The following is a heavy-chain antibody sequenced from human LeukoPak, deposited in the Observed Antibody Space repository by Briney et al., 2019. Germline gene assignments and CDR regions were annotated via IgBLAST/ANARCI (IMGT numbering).Heavy chain of an antibody. V-gene: IGHV1-46*01. Sequence: ASVKVSCKASGYTFTMYYIHWVRQAPGQGLEWMGMINPSDGATTYAQRFQGRVTITADKSTSTAYMELSSLRSEDTAVYYCAGQDIVVVPAAIRLWGQGTLATVSS. CDR2: INPSDGAT. CDR1: GYTFTMYY. D-gene: IGHD2-2*01. CDR3: AGQDIVVVPAAIRL. J-gene: IGHJ4*02.